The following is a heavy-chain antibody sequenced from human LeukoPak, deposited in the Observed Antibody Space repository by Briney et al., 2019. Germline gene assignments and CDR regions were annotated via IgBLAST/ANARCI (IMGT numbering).Heavy chain of an antibody. V-gene: IGHV3-7*01. CDR2: IKQDGSEK. CDR3: AKDSEPMIVVVIGSNNFDY. Sequence: GGSLRLSCVAAGFTFSSYWMSWVRQAPGKGLEWVANIKQDGSEKYYVDSVKGRFIISRDNAKNSLYLQMSSLRVEDTAVYYCAKDSEPMIVVVIGSNNFDYWGQGTLVTVSS. D-gene: IGHD3-22*01. CDR1: GFTFSSYW. J-gene: IGHJ4*02.